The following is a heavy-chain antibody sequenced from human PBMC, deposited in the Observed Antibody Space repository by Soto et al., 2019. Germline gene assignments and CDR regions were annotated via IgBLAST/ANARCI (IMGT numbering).Heavy chain of an antibody. Sequence: QLQLQESGSGLVKPSQTLSLTCAVSGGSISSGGYSWSWIRQPPGKGLEWIGYIYHSGSTYYNPSLKSRVTISVDRSKNQFSLKLSSVTAADTAVYYCVRAGYYDSSGYFPYWGQGTLVTVSS. CDR3: VRAGYYDSSGYFPY. CDR1: GGSISSGGYS. V-gene: IGHV4-30-2*01. D-gene: IGHD3-22*01. J-gene: IGHJ4*02. CDR2: IYHSGST.